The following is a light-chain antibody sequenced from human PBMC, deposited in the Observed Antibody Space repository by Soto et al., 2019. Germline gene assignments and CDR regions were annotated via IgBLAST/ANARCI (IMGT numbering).Light chain of an antibody. CDR1: SRDVGGYDY. J-gene: IGLJ1*01. V-gene: IGLV2-14*03. CDR3: SSYTSSGIYV. Sequence: QSALTQPASVSGSPGQSITISCTGTSRDVGGYDYVSWYQRYPGKAPKLMIFDVNNRPSGVSDRFSGSKSANTASLTISGLQSEDEADYYCSSYTSSGIYVFGTGTKVTVL. CDR2: DVN.